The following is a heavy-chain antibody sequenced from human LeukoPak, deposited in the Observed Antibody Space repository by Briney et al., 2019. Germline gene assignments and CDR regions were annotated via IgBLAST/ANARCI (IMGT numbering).Heavy chain of an antibody. D-gene: IGHD3-10*01. Sequence: SGTLSLTCTVSGGSISSYYWSWIRQPPGKGLEWIGYIYYSGSTNYNPSLKSRVTISVDTSKNQFSLKLSSVTAADTAVYYCARVTAWFGELSDAFDIWGQGTMVTVSS. CDR1: GGSISSYY. V-gene: IGHV4-59*01. CDR2: IYYSGST. CDR3: ARVTAWFGELSDAFDI. J-gene: IGHJ3*02.